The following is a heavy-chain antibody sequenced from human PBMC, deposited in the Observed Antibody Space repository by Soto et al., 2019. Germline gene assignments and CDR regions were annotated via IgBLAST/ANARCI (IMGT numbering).Heavy chain of an antibody. CDR1: EFTFISYA. D-gene: IGHD3-3*01. Sequence: GGSLRLSCAAAEFTFISYAMSWVRQAPGKGLEWVSSIDCSGDNAYYADSAKGRFSISRDNSKNTLSLQMNSLSAEDTAIYYCAKALGPKLRFLYMAVWGQGTTVTVSS. CDR3: AKALGPKLRFLYMAV. V-gene: IGHV3-23*01. CDR2: IDCSGDNA. J-gene: IGHJ6*02.